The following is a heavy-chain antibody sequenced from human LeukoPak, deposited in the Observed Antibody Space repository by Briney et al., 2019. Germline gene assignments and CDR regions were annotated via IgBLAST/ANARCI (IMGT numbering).Heavy chain of an antibody. V-gene: IGHV4-30-4*01. Sequence: SQTLSLTCTLSGGSISSGDYYWSWIRQPPGKGLEWIGYIYYSGSTYYNPSLKSRVTISVDTSKNQFSLKLSSVTAADTAVYYCARGRRVGDYDYWGQGTLVTVSS. CDR3: ARGRRVGDYDY. CDR2: IYYSGST. D-gene: IGHD4-17*01. CDR1: GGSISSGDYY. J-gene: IGHJ4*02.